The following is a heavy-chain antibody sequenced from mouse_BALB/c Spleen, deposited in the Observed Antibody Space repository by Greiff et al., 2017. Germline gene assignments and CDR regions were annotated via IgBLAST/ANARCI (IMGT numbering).Heavy chain of an antibody. CDR1: GFTFSDYY. CDR2: ISDGGSYT. CDR3: ARARYGNYDAMDY. Sequence: EVKLVESGGGLVKPGGSLKLSCAASGFTFSDYYMYWVRQNPEKRLEWVATISDGGSYTYYPDSVKGRFTISRDNAKNNLYLQMSSLKSEDTAMYYCARARYGNYDAMDYWGQGTSVTVSS. D-gene: IGHD2-1*01. J-gene: IGHJ4*01. V-gene: IGHV5-4*02.